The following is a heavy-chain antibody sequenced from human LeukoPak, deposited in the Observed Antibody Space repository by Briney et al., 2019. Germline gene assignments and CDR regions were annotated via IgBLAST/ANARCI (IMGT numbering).Heavy chain of an antibody. V-gene: IGHV3-74*01. D-gene: IGHD3-9*01. Sequence: GGSLRLSCAASGFTFSSYWMHWVRQAPGKGLVWVSRINSDGSSTSYADSVKGRFTISRDNAKNTLYQQMNSLRDEDTAVYYCAREGDICGGDIWGQGTMVTVSS. J-gene: IGHJ3*02. CDR3: AREGDICGGDI. CDR2: INSDGSST. CDR1: GFTFSSYW.